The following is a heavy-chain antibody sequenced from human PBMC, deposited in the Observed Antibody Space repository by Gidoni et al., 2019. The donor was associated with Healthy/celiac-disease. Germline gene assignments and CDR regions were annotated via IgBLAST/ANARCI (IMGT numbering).Heavy chain of an antibody. CDR1: GGSFSGYY. V-gene: IGHV4-34*01. D-gene: IGHD6-13*01. J-gene: IGHJ4*02. CDR3: ARRVSFIAAAVYFDY. Sequence: QVQLQQWGAGLLKPSDTLSLTCAVYGGSFSGYYWSWIRQPPGKGLEWIGEINHSGSTNYNPSLKSRVTISVDTSKNQFSLKLSSVTAADTAVYYCARRVSFIAAAVYFDYWGQGTLVTVSS. CDR2: INHSGST.